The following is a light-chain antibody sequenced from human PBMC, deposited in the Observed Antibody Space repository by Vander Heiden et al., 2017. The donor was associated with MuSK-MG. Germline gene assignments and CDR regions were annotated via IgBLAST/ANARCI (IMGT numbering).Light chain of an antibody. J-gene: IGKJ2*01. CDR2: DAY. Sequence: EIVLTQSPATLSVSPGDSVTLSCRASQSFSTNLAWYQQKPGQSPRLLIYDAYTTAAGVPARFSGSGSGTEFTLTISTVQSEDFAVYYCHQDDDWPMYIFGQGTKLEIK. CDR3: HQDDDWPMYI. CDR1: QSFSTN. V-gene: IGKV3-15*01.